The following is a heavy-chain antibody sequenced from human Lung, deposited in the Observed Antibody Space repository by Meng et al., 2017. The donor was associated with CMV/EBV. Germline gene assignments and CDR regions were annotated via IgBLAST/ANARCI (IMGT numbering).Heavy chain of an antibody. J-gene: IGHJ5*02. CDR2: IHSSGST. V-gene: IGHV4-31*03. Sequence: PRDAGPGLVKPSQTLSLTCTVSGGSISSGGYYWSWIRQHPGKGLEWIGYIHSSGSTYYNPSLRSRLTISVDTSKNQFSLKLSSVTAADTAVYYCARASYGSGSPLGESWFDPWGQGTLVTVSS. D-gene: IGHD3-10*01. CDR1: GGSISSGGYY. CDR3: ARASYGSGSPLGESWFDP.